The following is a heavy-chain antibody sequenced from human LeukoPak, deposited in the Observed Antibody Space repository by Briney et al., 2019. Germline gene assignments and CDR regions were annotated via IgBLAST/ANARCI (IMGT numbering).Heavy chain of an antibody. CDR1: GGTFSSYA. Sequence: GASVKVSCKASGGTFSSYAISWVRQAPGQGLEWMGRIIPILGIANYAQKFQGRVTITADKSTSTAYMELSSLRSEDTAVYYCARDVAVAGHSDYWGQGTLVTVSS. D-gene: IGHD6-19*01. CDR3: ARDVAVAGHSDY. V-gene: IGHV1-69*04. J-gene: IGHJ4*02. CDR2: IIPILGIA.